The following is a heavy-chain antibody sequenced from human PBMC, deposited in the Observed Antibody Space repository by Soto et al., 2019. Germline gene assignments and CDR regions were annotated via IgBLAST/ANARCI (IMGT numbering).Heavy chain of an antibody. J-gene: IGHJ4*02. CDR3: TTDLVGLWFGELFYPPY. V-gene: IGHV3-15*07. CDR1: GFTFSNAW. D-gene: IGHD3-10*01. Sequence: GGSLRLSCAASGFTFSNAWMNWVRQAPGKGLEWVGRIKSKTDGGTTDYAAPVKGRFTISRDDSKNTLYLQMNSLKTEDTAVYYCTTDLVGLWFGELFYPPYWGQGTLVTVSS. CDR2: IKSKTDGGTT.